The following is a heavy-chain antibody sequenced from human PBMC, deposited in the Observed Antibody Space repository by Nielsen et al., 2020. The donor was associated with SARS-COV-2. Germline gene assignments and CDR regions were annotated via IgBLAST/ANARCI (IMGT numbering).Heavy chain of an antibody. J-gene: IGHJ6*02. CDR1: GGSISTYY. D-gene: IGHD3-16*01. V-gene: IGHV4-34*01. CDR3: ARGGFWGSRSRAMDV. Sequence: SETLSLTCSVSGGSISTYYWTWIRQPPGKGLEWIGEISDGGSTNYNPSLKSRLTISVDTSKSHFSLNLSSVTAADTAIYYCARGGFWGSRSRAMDVWGQGTTVTVSS. CDR2: ISDGGST.